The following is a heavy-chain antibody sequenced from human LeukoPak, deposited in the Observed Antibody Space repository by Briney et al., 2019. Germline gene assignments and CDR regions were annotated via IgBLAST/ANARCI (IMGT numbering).Heavy chain of an antibody. CDR1: GFSLSTSGVG. D-gene: IGHD5-18*01. Sequence: ESGPTLVNPTQTLTLTCTFSGFSLSTSGVGVGWIRQPPGKALEWLALIYWNDDKRYSPSLRSRLTITKDPSNNQVVLTMTNMAPVDTATYYCAHKRWIQLWEYFDYWGQGTLVTVSS. V-gene: IGHV2-5*01. CDR3: AHKRWIQLWEYFDY. J-gene: IGHJ4*02. CDR2: IYWNDDK.